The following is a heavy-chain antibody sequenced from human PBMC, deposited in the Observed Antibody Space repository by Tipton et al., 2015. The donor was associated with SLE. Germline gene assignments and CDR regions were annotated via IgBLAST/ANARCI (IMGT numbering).Heavy chain of an antibody. Sequence: LRLSCAVSGYSISSGYYWGWIRQPPGKGLEWIGSIYHSGSTYYNPSLKSRVTISVDTSKNQFSLKLSSVTAADTAVYYCARVVQVALYMDVWGKGTTVTVSS. V-gene: IGHV4-38-2*01. CDR1: GYSISSGYY. J-gene: IGHJ6*03. CDR2: IYHSGST. CDR3: ARVVQVALYMDV. D-gene: IGHD1-1*01.